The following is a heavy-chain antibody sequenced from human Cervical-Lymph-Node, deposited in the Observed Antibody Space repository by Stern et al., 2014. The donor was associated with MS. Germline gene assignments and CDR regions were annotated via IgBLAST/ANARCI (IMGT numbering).Heavy chain of an antibody. CDR3: ARRDYYDTSTYYDDAFDI. CDR1: GDSISTYY. Sequence: QVQLQESGPGLVKASETLSLTCTVSGDSISTYYWTWIRQPPGKGLEWIGEISYSGDTNYNPSLKSRVTLSVDTSKNQFSLKLSSVTAADTAVYYCARRDYYDTSTYYDDAFDIWGQGTMVTVSS. J-gene: IGHJ3*02. V-gene: IGHV4-59*01. CDR2: ISYSGDT. D-gene: IGHD3-22*01.